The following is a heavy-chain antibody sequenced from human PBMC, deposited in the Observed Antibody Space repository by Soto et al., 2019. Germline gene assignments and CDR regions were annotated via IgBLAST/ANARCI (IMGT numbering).Heavy chain of an antibody. CDR1: GGSISSYY. J-gene: IGHJ5*02. Sequence: SETLSLTCTVSGGSISSYYWSWIRQPPGKGLEWIGYIYYSGSTNYNPSLKSRVTISVDTSKNQFSLKLSSVTAADAAVYYCARDARERGGHNWFDPWGQGTLVTVSS. CDR2: IYYSGST. V-gene: IGHV4-59*01. CDR3: ARDARERGGHNWFDP. D-gene: IGHD2-15*01.